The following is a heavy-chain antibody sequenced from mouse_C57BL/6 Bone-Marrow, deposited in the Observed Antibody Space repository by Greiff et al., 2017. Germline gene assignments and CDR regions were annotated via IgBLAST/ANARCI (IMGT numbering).Heavy chain of an antibody. D-gene: IGHD1-1*01. CDR1: GYTFTSYW. J-gene: IGHJ3*01. CDR3: ARDKDYGSSLFAY. V-gene: IGHV1-50*01. Sequence: QVQLQQSGAELVKPGASVKLSCKASGYTFTSYWMQWVKQRPGQGLEWIGEIDPSDSYTNYNQKFKGKATLTVDTSSSTAYMQLSSLTSEDSAVYYCARDKDYGSSLFAYWCQGTLVTVSA. CDR2: IDPSDSYT.